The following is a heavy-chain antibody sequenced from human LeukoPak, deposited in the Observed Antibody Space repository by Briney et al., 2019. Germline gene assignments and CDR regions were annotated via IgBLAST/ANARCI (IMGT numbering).Heavy chain of an antibody. CDR2: IYTSGST. Sequence: SETLSLTCTVSGGSISGYYWSWIRQPAGKGLEWIGRIYTSGSTNYNPSLKSRVTMSVDTSKNQFSLKLSSVTAADTAVYFCARGPYCTSAGCYFDYWGQGTLVTVSS. J-gene: IGHJ4*02. D-gene: IGHD2-2*01. CDR1: GGSISGYY. CDR3: ARGPYCTSAGCYFDY. V-gene: IGHV4-4*07.